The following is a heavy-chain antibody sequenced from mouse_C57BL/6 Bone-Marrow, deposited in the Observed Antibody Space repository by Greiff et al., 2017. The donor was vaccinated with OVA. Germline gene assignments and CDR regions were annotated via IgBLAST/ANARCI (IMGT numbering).Heavy chain of an antibody. J-gene: IGHJ4*01. Sequence: VHVKQSVAELVRPGASVKLSCTASGFNIKNTYMHWVKQRPEQGLEWIGRIDPANGNTKYDSKFQGKATMTADTSSNTAYLQLSSLTSEDTAIYYCARSDWWLLSMDYWGQGTSATVSS. CDR2: IDPANGNT. D-gene: IGHD2-3*01. CDR3: ARSDWWLLSMDY. CDR1: GFNIKNTY. V-gene: IGHV14-3*01.